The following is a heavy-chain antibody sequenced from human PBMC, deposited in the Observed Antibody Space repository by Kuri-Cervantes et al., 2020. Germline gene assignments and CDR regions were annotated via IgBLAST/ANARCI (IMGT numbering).Heavy chain of an antibody. CDR1: GFTFSSYG. V-gene: IGHV3-30*12. Sequence: GESLKISCAASGFTFSSYGIHWVRRAPGKGLEWVAVISYDGSNKYYADSVKGRFTISRDNAKNSLYLQMNSLRAEDTAVYYCARDHEGWAFDIWGQGTMVTVSS. CDR2: ISYDGSNK. J-gene: IGHJ3*02. CDR3: ARDHEGWAFDI.